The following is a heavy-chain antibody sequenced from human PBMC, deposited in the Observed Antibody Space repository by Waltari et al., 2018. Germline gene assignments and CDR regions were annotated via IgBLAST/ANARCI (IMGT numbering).Heavy chain of an antibody. D-gene: IGHD3-22*01. J-gene: IGHJ4*02. CDR1: GGSISSSSYY. CDR3: ARGASSGYYYGKQYYFDY. Sequence: QLQLQESGPGLVKPSETLSLTCTVSGGSISSSSYYGGWIRQPQGKGLEWIGSIYYSGSTYYNPSLKSRVTISVDTSKNQFSLKLSSVTAADTAVYYCARGASSGYYYGKQYYFDYWGQGTLVTVSS. V-gene: IGHV4-39*07. CDR2: IYYSGST.